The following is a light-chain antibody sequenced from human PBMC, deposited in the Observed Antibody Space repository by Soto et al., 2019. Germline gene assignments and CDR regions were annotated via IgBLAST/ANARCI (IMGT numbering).Light chain of an antibody. CDR2: ENS. CDR1: SSDVGSYNL. J-gene: IGLJ1*01. V-gene: IGLV2-23*01. CDR3: CSYAGSTYV. Sequence: QSALTQPASVSGSPGQSITISCTGTSSDVGSYNLVSWYQQHPGKAPKVMIYENSKRPSGVSNRFSGSKSGNTASLTISGLQAEDEAEYYCCSYAGSTYVFGTGTQLTVL.